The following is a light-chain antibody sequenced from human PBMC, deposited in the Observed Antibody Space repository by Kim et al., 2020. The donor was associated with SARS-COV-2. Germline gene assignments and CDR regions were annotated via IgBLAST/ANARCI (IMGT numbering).Light chain of an antibody. Sequence: AAVGDRVTITCRASQSISSWLAWYQQKPGKAPKLLIYKASSLESGVPSRFSGSGSGTEFTLTISSLQPDDFATYYCQQYNSYPLTFGGGTKVDIK. J-gene: IGKJ4*01. CDR1: QSISSW. CDR3: QQYNSYPLT. V-gene: IGKV1-5*03. CDR2: KAS.